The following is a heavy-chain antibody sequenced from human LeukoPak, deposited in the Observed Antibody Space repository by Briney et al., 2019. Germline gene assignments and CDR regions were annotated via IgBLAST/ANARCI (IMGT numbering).Heavy chain of an antibody. J-gene: IGHJ6*03. V-gene: IGHV1-18*01. CDR3: ARGRYCSSTSCYKVYYYYMDV. D-gene: IGHD2-2*02. Sequence: ASVKVSCKASGYTFTSYGISWVRQAPGQGLELMGWISGYDGNTNYAQKLQGRVTMTTDTSTSTAYMELRSLRSDDTAVYYCARGRYCSSTSCYKVYYYYMDVWGKGTTVTVSS. CDR1: GYTFTSYG. CDR2: ISGYDGNT.